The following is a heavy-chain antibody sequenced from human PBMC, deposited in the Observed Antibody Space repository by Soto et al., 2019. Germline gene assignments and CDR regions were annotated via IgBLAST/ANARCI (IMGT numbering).Heavy chain of an antibody. V-gene: IGHV3-30*18. CDR2: ISYDGSNK. D-gene: IGHD2-2*01. J-gene: IGHJ6*02. Sequence: GGSLRLSCAASGFTFSSYGMHWVRQAPGKGLEWVAVISYDGSNKYYADSVKGRFTISRDNSKNTLYLQMNSLRAEDTAVYYCAKEGSVLVPAASGMDVWGQGTTVTVSS. CDR3: AKEGSVLVPAASGMDV. CDR1: GFTFSSYG.